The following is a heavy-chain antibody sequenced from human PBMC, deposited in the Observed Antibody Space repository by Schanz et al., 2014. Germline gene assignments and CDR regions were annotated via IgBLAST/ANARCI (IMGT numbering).Heavy chain of an antibody. V-gene: IGHV3-23*04. D-gene: IGHD2-8*01. Sequence: EVQLVESGGGLVQPGGSLRLSCAASGFTFSSYSMNWVRQAPGKGLEWVSAISGSGGTTYYADSLKGRFTISRDNSKNTLFRQMNSLETEDTAVYYCTADNGHFAFDFWGQGTMVTVSS. CDR3: TADNGHFAFDF. J-gene: IGHJ3*01. CDR2: ISGSGGTT. CDR1: GFTFSSYS.